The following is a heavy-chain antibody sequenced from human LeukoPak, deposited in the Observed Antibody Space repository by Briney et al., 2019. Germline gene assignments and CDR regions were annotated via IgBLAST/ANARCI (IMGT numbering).Heavy chain of an antibody. V-gene: IGHV4-4*07. D-gene: IGHD1-7*01. CDR3: ARDFWLELRGFRDGWFDP. J-gene: IGHJ5*02. Sequence: PSETLSLTCTVSGGSISSYYWSWIRQPAGKGLEWIGRIYTSGSTNYNPSLKSRVTMSVDTSKNQFSLKLSSVTAADTAVYYCARDFWLELRGFRDGWFDPWGQGTLVTVSS. CDR1: GGSISSYY. CDR2: IYTSGST.